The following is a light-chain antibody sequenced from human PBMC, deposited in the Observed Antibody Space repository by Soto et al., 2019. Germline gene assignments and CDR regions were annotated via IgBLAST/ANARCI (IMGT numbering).Light chain of an antibody. CDR3: QQYGNSPWT. CDR2: GAS. Sequence: EIVLTPSPGTLSLSPGGRATLSCRASQRISSSYIAWYQQRPGQAPRLLIYGASSRATGIPDRFSGSGSGTDFTLTITRLDPEDFAVYYCQQYGNSPWTFGQGTKVEIK. V-gene: IGKV3-20*01. CDR1: QRISSSY. J-gene: IGKJ1*01.